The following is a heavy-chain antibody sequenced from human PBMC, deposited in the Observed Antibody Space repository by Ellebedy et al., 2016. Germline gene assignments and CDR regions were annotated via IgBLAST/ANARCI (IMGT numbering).Heavy chain of an antibody. J-gene: IGHJ6*04. V-gene: IGHV3-74*01. D-gene: IGHD3-3*01. CDR3: ARGSITVFGGVDV. Sequence: GESLKISXAASGLTLSDYWMHWVRQAPGKGLVWVSRISTDGSSTNYADSVKGRFTISRDNAQNTLYLQMNSLRAEDTAVYYCARGSITVFGGVDVWGKGTTVTVSS. CDR2: ISTDGSST. CDR1: GLTLSDYW.